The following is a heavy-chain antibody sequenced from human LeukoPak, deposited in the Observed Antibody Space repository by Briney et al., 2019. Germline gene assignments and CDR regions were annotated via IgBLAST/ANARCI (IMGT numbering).Heavy chain of an antibody. CDR2: IHPSGTM. V-gene: IGHV4-38-2*02. J-gene: IGHJ4*02. D-gene: IGHD1-1*01. CDR3: AREAERRVVN. Sequence: SETLSLTCVVSGFSISSGYYWGWIRPPPGKGLEWIGNIHPSGTMFHNSSLNSRVTMSTDTSKNQFSLKLSSVTAADTAVYYCAREAERRVVNWGQGTLVTVSS. CDR1: GFSISSGYY.